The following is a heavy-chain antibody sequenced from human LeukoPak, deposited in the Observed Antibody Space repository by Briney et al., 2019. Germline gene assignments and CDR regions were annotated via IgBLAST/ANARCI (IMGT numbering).Heavy chain of an antibody. CDR3: ARISMPYYYYGMDV. J-gene: IGHJ6*02. V-gene: IGHV3-30*03. Sequence: GGSLRLSCAASGFTFSSYGMHWVRQAPGKGLEWVAVISYDGSNKYYADSVKGRFTISRDNSKNTLYLQMNSLRAEDTAVYYCARISMPYYYYGMDVWGQGTTVTVSS. CDR1: GFTFSSYG. D-gene: IGHD2-2*01. CDR2: ISYDGSNK.